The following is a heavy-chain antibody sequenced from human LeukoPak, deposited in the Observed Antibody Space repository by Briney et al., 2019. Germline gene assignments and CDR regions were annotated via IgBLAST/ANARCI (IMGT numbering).Heavy chain of an antibody. V-gene: IGHV4-59*08. CDR2: INYSGST. J-gene: IGHJ4*02. CDR3: ARLNGGY. CDR1: GGSISNYY. D-gene: IGHD1-1*01. Sequence: SETLSLTCTVSGGSISNYYWSWIRQPPGRGLEWIGCINYSGSTNYNPSLKNRVTISVDTSKNQFSLKVTSVTAADTAVYYCARLNGGYWGQGTLVSVSS.